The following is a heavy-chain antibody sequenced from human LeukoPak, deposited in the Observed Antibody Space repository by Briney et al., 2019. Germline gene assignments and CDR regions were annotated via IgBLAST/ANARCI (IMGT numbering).Heavy chain of an antibody. Sequence: PGGSLRLSCAASGFTFSSYEMNWVRQAPGKGLEWVSYISSTGSTIYYADSVKGRFTISRDNAKNSLYLQMNSLRAEDTAVYYCAELGITMIGGVWGKGTTVTISS. J-gene: IGHJ6*04. D-gene: IGHD3-10*02. CDR2: ISSTGSTI. CDR1: GFTFSSYE. CDR3: AELGITMIGGV. V-gene: IGHV3-48*03.